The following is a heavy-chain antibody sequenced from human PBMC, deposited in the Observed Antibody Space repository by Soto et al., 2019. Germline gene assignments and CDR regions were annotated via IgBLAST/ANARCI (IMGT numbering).Heavy chain of an antibody. V-gene: IGHV3-9*01. CDR2: ISWKSGSI. Sequence: EVQLVESGGDLVQPGRSLRLSCAASGFSFGDYAMHWVRQAPGKGLEWVSGISWKSGSIGYADSVKGRFTISRDNAKNSLYLLMSSLRAEDTALYYCAKSTGGTANGLDVW. J-gene: IGHJ6*01. CDR1: GFSFGDYA. D-gene: IGHD2-8*02. CDR3: AKSTGGTANGLDV.